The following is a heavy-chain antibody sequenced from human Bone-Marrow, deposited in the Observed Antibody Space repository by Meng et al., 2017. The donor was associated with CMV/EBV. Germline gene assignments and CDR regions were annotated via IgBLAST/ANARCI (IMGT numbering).Heavy chain of an antibody. CDR1: GFTFSSYA. CDR3: ARRYCSSTSCLIDY. CDR2: ISGSGGST. D-gene: IGHD2-2*01. V-gene: IGHV3-23*01. Sequence: GGSLRLSCAASGFTFSSYAMSWVRQAPGKGLEWVSAISGSGGSTYYAASVKGPFTISRDNSKNTLYQQMNSLRAEDTAVYYVARRYCSSTSCLIDYWGQGTLVSVSS. J-gene: IGHJ4*02.